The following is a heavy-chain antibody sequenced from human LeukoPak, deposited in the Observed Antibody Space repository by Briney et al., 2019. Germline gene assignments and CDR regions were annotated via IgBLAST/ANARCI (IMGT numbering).Heavy chain of an antibody. CDR3: ARRSDYYDSNFDY. J-gene: IGHJ4*02. Sequence: GGSLRLPCAASGFTFSSYSMNWVRQAPGKGLEWVSSISSSSSYIYYADSVKGRFTISRDNAKNSLYLQMNSLRAEDTAVYYCARRSDYYDSNFDYWGQGTLVTVSS. CDR1: GFTFSSYS. CDR2: ISSSSSYI. D-gene: IGHD3-22*01. V-gene: IGHV3-21*01.